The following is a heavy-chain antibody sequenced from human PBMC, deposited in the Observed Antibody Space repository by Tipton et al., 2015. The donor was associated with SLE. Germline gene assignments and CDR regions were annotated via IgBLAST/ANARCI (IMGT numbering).Heavy chain of an antibody. J-gene: IGHJ6*02. D-gene: IGHD2-8*01. V-gene: IGHV4-59*08. CDR2: ISDGGGT. CDR1: GGSISSNY. Sequence: TLSLTCSVSGGSISSNYWIWIRQPPGKGLEWIGYISDGGGTNHNPSLKSRVTISVDLAKNQFSLKLTSVTAADTAVYYCARGMLTWRGAIIGVDVWGQGTSVNVSS. CDR3: ARGMLTWRGAIIGVDV.